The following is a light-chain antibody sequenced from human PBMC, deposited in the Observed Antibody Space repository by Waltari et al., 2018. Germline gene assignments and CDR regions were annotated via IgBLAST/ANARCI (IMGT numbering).Light chain of an antibody. J-gene: IGKJ1*01. Sequence: EIVMTQSPATLSVFPGERATLSCRASQSISSNLAWYQLKPGQAPRLLIYGASTRATGIPARFSGSGSGTQFTLTISSLQSEDFAVYFCQQYDNWLGTFGQGTKVEIK. CDR1: QSISSN. V-gene: IGKV3-15*01. CDR3: QQYDNWLGT. CDR2: GAS.